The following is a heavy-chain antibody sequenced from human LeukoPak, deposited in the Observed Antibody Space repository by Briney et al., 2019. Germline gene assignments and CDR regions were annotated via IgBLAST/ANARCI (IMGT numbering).Heavy chain of an antibody. CDR1: GFTFSSYG. V-gene: IGHV3-30*19. D-gene: IGHD3-22*01. CDR3: ARGEYYYDSSGYSAQPEYYFDY. CDR2: ISYDGSNK. J-gene: IGHJ4*02. Sequence: GGSLRLSCAASGFTFSSYGMHWVRQAPGKGLEWVAVISYDGSNKYYADSVKGRFTISRDNSKNTLYLQMNSLRAEDTAVYYCARGEYYYDSSGYSAQPEYYFDYWGQGTLVTVSS.